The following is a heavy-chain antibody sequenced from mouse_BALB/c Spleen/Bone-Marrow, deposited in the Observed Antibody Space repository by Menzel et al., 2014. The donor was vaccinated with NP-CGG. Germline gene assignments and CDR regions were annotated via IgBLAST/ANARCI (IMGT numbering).Heavy chain of an antibody. Sequence: QVQLQQSGPGLVQPSQSLSITCTVSGFSLTSYGVHWVRQSPGKGLEWLGVIWSGGSTDYNAAFISRMSISKDNSKSQVFFKMSSLQANDTAIYYCARNSRGYGNSFAYWGQGTLVTVSA. CDR1: GFSLTSYG. V-gene: IGHV2-2*02. D-gene: IGHD2-10*02. CDR3: ARNSRGYGNSFAY. CDR2: IWSGGST. J-gene: IGHJ3*01.